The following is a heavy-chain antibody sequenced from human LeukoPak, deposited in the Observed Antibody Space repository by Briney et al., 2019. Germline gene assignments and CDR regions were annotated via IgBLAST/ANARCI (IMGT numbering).Heavy chain of an antibody. CDR2: IHNSGTT. D-gene: IGHD3-10*01. Sequence: SETLSLTCAVSGGPFSGYFWSWIRQSSGRGLEWIGEIHNSGTTNYNPSLNSRVTISEDTSKNQFYLNLSSVTAVDTAVYYCARRYYYNLGSFPFDFWGQGTLVTVSS. CDR3: ARRYYYNLGSFPFDF. J-gene: IGHJ4*02. V-gene: IGHV4-34*01. CDR1: GGPFSGYF.